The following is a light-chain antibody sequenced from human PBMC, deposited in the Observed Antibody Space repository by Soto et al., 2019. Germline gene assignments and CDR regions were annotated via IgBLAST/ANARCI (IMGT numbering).Light chain of an antibody. J-gene: IGKJ1*01. CDR1: QTIMTY. CDR3: QQSYNSPQT. CDR2: AAS. V-gene: IGKV1-39*01. Sequence: DIGVSHSPSSLCASVGDEVTITCRASQTIMTYLNWYQLKPGKPPRLLIYAASSLQSGVPSRFSGSGSGTDFTLTISSLQPEDFATYSCQQSYNSPQTFGRGTRWIS.